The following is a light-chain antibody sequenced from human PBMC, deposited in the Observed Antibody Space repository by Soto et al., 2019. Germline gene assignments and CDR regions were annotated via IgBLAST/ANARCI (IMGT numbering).Light chain of an antibody. J-gene: IGLJ1*01. CDR1: GRDVGGYKY. V-gene: IGLV2-14*03. CDR3: STYSTSSTLVV. CDR2: DVS. Sequence: QSALTQPASVSGSPGQTISIPCTGTGRDVGGYKYVSWYQQHPGKAPKLIIYDVSGRPSGVSIRFSGVNADNTAALASSGLQAEGGADYYCSTYSTSSTLVVFGTGSKVTVL.